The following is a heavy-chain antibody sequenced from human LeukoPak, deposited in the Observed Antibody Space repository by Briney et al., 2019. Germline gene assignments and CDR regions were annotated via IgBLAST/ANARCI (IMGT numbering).Heavy chain of an antibody. CDR1: EFTFSNYR. V-gene: IGHV3-21*01. J-gene: IGHJ3*02. CDR3: ARGRDGYNLVDAFDI. CDR2: ISSSSIYI. Sequence: GGSLRLSCAASEFTFSNYRMNWVRQAPGKGLEWVSSISSSSIYIYYADSLKGRFTISRDNAKNSLYLQMNSLRAEDTAVYYCARGRDGYNLVDAFDIWGQGIMVTVSS. D-gene: IGHD5-24*01.